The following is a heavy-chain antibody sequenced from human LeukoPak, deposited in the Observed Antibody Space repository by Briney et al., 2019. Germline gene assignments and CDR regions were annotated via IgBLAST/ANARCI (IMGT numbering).Heavy chain of an antibody. CDR3: ARIGCTGGNCLPDSYYTTDV. D-gene: IGHD2-8*02. V-gene: IGHV3-74*01. Sequence: GGSLRLSCAASGFTFSSYWMHWVRQAPGQGLVWVARINGDGGITIYADSVKGRFTISRDNGKNTVYLQMNSLRAEDTAVYYCARIGCTGGNCLPDSYYTTDVWGQGTTVTVSS. J-gene: IGHJ6*02. CDR1: GFTFSSYW. CDR2: INGDGGIT.